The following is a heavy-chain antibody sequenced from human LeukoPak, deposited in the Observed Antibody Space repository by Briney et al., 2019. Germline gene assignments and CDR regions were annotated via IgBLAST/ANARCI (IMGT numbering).Heavy chain of an antibody. CDR1: GGSFSGYY. V-gene: IGHV4-34*01. J-gene: IGHJ4*02. CDR2: INHSGST. D-gene: IGHD3-10*01. Sequence: SETLSLTCAVYGGSFSGYYWSWIRQPPGKGLEWIGEINHSGSTNYNPSLKSRVTISVDTSKNQFSLKLTSVTAADTAVYYCARSSVSGTYSGGYWGQGILVTVSS. CDR3: ARSSVSGTYSGGY.